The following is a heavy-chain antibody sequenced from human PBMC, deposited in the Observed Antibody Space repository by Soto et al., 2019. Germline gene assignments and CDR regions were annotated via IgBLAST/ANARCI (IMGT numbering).Heavy chain of an antibody. D-gene: IGHD4-17*01. V-gene: IGHV4-59*12. CDR3: ARATVARVDY. CDR1: GGSISSYY. Sequence: PSETLSLTCTVSGGSISSYYWSWIRQPPGKGLEWIGYIYHSGSTYYNPSLKSRVTISVDRSKNQFSLKLSSVTAADTAVYYCARATVARVDYWGRGTLVTVSS. CDR2: IYHSGST. J-gene: IGHJ4*02.